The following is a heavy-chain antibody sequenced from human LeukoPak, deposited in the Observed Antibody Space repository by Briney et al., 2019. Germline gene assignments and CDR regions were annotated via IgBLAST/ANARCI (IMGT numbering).Heavy chain of an antibody. D-gene: IGHD2-15*01. V-gene: IGHV3-74*01. CDR3: ARGRPHLLLDH. J-gene: IGHJ4*02. CDR2: VDSDGSGA. Sequence: QSGGSLRLSCAASGFTFRNHWMHWVRQAPGKGLVWVARVDSDGSGANFVDSVKGRFTISRVNDKNTLFLQMTSLRVEDTAVYYCARGRPHLLLDHWGQGIMVTVSS. CDR1: GFTFRNHW.